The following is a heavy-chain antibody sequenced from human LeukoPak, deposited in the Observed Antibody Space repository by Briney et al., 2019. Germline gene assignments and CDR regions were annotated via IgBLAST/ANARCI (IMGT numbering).Heavy chain of an antibody. V-gene: IGHV3-33*01. D-gene: IGHD5-18*01. CDR3: ARDRAMVFYFDY. CDR2: IWYDGSNK. J-gene: IGHJ4*02. Sequence: GGSLRLSCAASGFTFSSYGMHWVRQAPGKGLEWVAVIWYDGSNKYYADSVKGRFTISRDNSKNTLYLQMNSLRAEDTAVYYCARDRAMVFYFDYLGQGTLVTVSS. CDR1: GFTFSSYG.